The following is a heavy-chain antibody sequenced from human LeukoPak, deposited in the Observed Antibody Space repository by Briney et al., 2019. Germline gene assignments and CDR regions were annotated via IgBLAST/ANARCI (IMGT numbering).Heavy chain of an antibody. D-gene: IGHD5-18*01. V-gene: IGHV3-23*01. CDR2: FSSGGDSR. CDR1: GFTFSSYA. Sequence: GGSLRLSCAASGFTFSSYAMSWVRQVPGKVLEWVSGFSSGGDSRYYTDSVRGRFTVSRDNSKNTLYLQMNSLRAEDTAVYYCANPHTPMVTAGSGFHSWGQGTLVTVSS. J-gene: IGHJ4*02. CDR3: ANPHTPMVTAGSGFHS.